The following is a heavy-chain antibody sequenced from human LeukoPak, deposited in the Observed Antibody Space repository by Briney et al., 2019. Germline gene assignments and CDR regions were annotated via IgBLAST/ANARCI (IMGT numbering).Heavy chain of an antibody. J-gene: IGHJ5*02. V-gene: IGHV3-7*03. CDR2: IKQDGSEK. CDR3: AKDSPVASFWFDP. D-gene: IGHD2-21*01. Sequence: GGSLRLSCAASGFTFSSYWMSWVRQAPGKGLEWVANIKQDGSEKYYVDSVKGRFTISRDNAKNSLYLQMNSLRAEDTAVYYCAKDSPVASFWFDPWGQGTLVTVSS. CDR1: GFTFSSYW.